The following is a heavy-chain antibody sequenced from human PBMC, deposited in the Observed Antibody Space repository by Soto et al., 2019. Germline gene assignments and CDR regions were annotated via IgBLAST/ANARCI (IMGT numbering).Heavy chain of an antibody. J-gene: IGHJ3*02. Sequence: GGSLRLSCAASGFTFSSYAMSWVRQAPGKGLEWVSAISGSGGSTYYADSVKGRFTISRDNSKNTLYLQMNSLRAEDTAVYYCAKDLRKDSGPPLTFDIWGQGTMVTVSS. CDR1: GFTFSSYA. CDR3: AKDLRKDSGPPLTFDI. D-gene: IGHD2-15*01. V-gene: IGHV3-23*01. CDR2: ISGSGGST.